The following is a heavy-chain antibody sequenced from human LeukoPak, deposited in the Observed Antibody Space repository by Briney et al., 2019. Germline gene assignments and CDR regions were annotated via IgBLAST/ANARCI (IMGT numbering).Heavy chain of an antibody. CDR3: AREEVLWFGELFCDY. CDR1: GFTFSSYW. D-gene: IGHD3-10*01. Sequence: PGGSLRLSCAASGFTFSSYWMSWVRQAPGKGLEWVANIKQDGSEKYYVDSVKGRFTISRDNAKNSLYLQMNSLRAEDTAVYYCAREEVLWFGELFCDYWGQGTLVTVSS. J-gene: IGHJ4*02. V-gene: IGHV3-7*03. CDR2: IKQDGSEK.